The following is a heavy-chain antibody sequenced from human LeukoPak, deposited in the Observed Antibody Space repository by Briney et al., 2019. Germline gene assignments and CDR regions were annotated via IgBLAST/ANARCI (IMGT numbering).Heavy chain of an antibody. CDR2: IYSGGST. J-gene: IGHJ3*02. D-gene: IGHD3-22*01. Sequence: PGGSLRLSCAASGFTVSTNYMSWVRQAPGKGLEWVSVIYSGGSTYYADSVKGRFTISRDNSKNTVYLQMNSLRAEDTAIYYCTKDQREYDSSGYSPDDAFDIWGQGTMVTVSS. CDR3: TKDQREYDSSGYSPDDAFDI. V-gene: IGHV3-53*01. CDR1: GFTVSTNY.